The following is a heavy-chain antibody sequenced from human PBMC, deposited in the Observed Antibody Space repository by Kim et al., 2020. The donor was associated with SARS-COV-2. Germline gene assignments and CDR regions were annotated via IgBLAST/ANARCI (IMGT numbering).Heavy chain of an antibody. Sequence: GGSLRLSCAASGFTFSSYEMHWVRQAPGKGLEWVSYISSSGSTIYYADSVKGRFTISRDNAKNSLYLQMNSLRAEDTAVYYCARSTDSSSWSDYTWFDPWGQGTLVTVSS. CDR3: ARSTDSSSWSDYTWFDP. V-gene: IGHV3-48*03. D-gene: IGHD6-13*01. J-gene: IGHJ5*02. CDR1: GFTFSSYE. CDR2: ISSSGSTI.